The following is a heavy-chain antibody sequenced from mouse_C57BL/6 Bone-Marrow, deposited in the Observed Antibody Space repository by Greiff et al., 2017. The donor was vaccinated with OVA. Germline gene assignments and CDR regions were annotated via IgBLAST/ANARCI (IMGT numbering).Heavy chain of an antibody. CDR2: IYPRSGNT. D-gene: IGHD2-4*01. CDR1: GYTFTSYG. Sequence: VQLQQSGAELARPGASVKLSCKASGYTFTSYGISWVKQRTGQGLEWIGEIYPRSGNTYYNEKFKGKVTLTADKSSSTAYMELRSLTSEDSAVYFCARSGGLTFFAYWGQGTLVTVSA. CDR3: ARSGGLTFFAY. V-gene: IGHV1-81*01. J-gene: IGHJ3*01.